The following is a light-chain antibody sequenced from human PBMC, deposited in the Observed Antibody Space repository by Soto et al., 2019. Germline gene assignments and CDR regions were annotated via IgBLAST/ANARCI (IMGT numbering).Light chain of an antibody. CDR1: SSDNGGYNY. J-gene: IGLJ1*01. V-gene: IGLV2-8*01. CDR3: SSYAGSNNYV. Sequence: QSALTQPPSASGSPGQSVTISCIGTSSDNGGYNYVSWYQHHPGKAPKLMIFEVSKRPSGVPDRFSGSKSGNTASLTVSGLQAEDEADYYCSSYAGSNNYVFGTGTKLTVL. CDR2: EVS.